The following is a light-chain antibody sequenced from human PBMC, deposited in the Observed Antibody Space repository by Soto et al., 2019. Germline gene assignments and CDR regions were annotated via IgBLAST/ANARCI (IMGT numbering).Light chain of an antibody. CDR3: QQYGGSPRT. CDR2: GAS. J-gene: IGKJ1*01. Sequence: EIVLTQSPGTLTLSPGERATLSCRASQSVYSSYLAWYQQQPGQAPRLRIYGASSRANGIPDRIRGSGSGTDFTLTISRLEPEDFAVYSCQQYGGSPRTVGQGTKVEIK. CDR1: QSVYSSY. V-gene: IGKV3-20*01.